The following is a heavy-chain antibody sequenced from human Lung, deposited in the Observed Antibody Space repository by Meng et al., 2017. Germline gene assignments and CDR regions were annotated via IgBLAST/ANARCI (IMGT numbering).Heavy chain of an antibody. CDR1: GGSFSDYY. J-gene: IGHJ4*02. CDR2: INHSGST. CDR3: ARGPTTMAHDFDY. Sequence: QWLPQQWGAGLLKPSETPSLTCVVSGGSFSDYYWSWIRQPPGKGLEWIGEINHSGSTNYNPSLESRATISVDTSQNNLSLKLSSVTAADSAVYYCARGPTTMAHDFDYWGQGTLVTVSS. V-gene: IGHV4-34*01. D-gene: IGHD4-11*01.